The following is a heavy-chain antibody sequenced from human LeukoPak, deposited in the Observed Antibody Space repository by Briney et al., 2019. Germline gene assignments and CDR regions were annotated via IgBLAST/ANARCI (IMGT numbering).Heavy chain of an antibody. V-gene: IGHV1-8*01. CDR2: VNPNSGNT. D-gene: IGHD2-21*02. J-gene: IGHJ4*02. CDR1: GYTFTSDD. CDR3: ARASKTWMVTAIKDYYFDY. Sequence: ASVKVSCKASGYTFTSDDINWVRQATGRGLEWVGWVNPNSGNTGYAQNFQGRVTMTTNTSITTAYMELSSLRSEDTAVYYCARASKTWMVTAIKDYYFDYWGQGTLVTVAS.